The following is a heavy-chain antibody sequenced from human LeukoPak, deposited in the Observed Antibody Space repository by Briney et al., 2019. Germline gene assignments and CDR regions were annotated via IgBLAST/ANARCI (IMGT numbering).Heavy chain of an antibody. Sequence: GGSLRLSCVASGFTFTTYTMNWVRQAPGEGLEWVSSISNSGSYIYYADSVKGRFTISRDNARNSLYLQMNSLRAEDTAVYYCAREGRSVAGDYYYYGVDVWGQGTTVTVSS. J-gene: IGHJ6*02. D-gene: IGHD6-19*01. CDR3: AREGRSVAGDYYYYGVDV. CDR1: GFTFTTYT. CDR2: ISNSGSYI. V-gene: IGHV3-21*01.